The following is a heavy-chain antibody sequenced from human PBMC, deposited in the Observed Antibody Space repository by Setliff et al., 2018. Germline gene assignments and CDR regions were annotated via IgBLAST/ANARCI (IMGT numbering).Heavy chain of an antibody. CDR3: AKGGTTITIFGVVITDAFDI. D-gene: IGHD3-3*01. J-gene: IGHJ3*02. CDR1: GFTFSSYA. CDR2: ISGSGGST. V-gene: IGHV3-23*01. Sequence: LRLSCAASGFTFSSYAMSWVRQAPGKGLEWVSAISGSGGSTYYADSVKGRFTISRDNPKNTLYLQMNSLRAEDTAVYYCAKGGTTITIFGVVITDAFDIWGQGTMVTVSS.